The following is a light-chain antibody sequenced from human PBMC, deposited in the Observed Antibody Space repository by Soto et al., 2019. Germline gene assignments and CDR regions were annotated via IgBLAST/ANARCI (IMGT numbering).Light chain of an antibody. CDR1: QSVNSDY. J-gene: IGKJ5*01. V-gene: IGKV3D-20*02. CDR2: GAS. Sequence: ELALTQSPVTLSSSPGERATLSCRASQSVNSDYLGWFQQKPGQAPRLVIYGASTRATGIPARFSGSGSGTDFTLTISSLEPEDFAVYYCQQRSNWPITFGQGTRLEIK. CDR3: QQRSNWPIT.